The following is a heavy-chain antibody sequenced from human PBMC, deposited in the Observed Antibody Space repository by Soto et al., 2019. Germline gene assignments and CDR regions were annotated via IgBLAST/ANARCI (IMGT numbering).Heavy chain of an antibody. CDR2: LSGSGIST. J-gene: IGHJ4*02. Sequence: EVQLLESGGGLVQPGGSLRLSCAASGFTFSSYAMGWVRQAPRKGLERVSALSGSGISTYYADSVQGRFTISRDNSKHTLYLQMNSLRAEDTAVYYCAKSLRAGSWNQNYYFDYWGRGTLVTVSS. V-gene: IGHV3-23*01. CDR1: GFTFSSYA. CDR3: AKSLRAGSWNQNYYFDY. D-gene: IGHD1-1*01.